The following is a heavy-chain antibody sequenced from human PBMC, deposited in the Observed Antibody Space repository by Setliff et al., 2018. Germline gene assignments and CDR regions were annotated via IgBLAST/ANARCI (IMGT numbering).Heavy chain of an antibody. CDR2: IYIGGSA. CDR3: AREQWLDPPGYYYMDV. Sequence: SETLSLTCTVSGGSISSYYWSWIRQPAGKGLEWIGHIYIGGSANYNPSLKSRVTMSIDTSKNQFSLKLNSVTAADRAVYYCAREQWLDPPGYYYMDVWAKGTTVTVSS. J-gene: IGHJ6*03. CDR1: GGSISSYY. V-gene: IGHV4-4*07. D-gene: IGHD6-19*01.